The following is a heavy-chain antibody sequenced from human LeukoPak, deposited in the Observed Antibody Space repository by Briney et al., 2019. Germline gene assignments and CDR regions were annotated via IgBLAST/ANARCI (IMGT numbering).Heavy chain of an antibody. V-gene: IGHV5-51*01. Sequence: GESLKISCKGSGYGFTSYWIAWVRQMPGKGLEWMGIIYPGDSDTRYSPSFQGQVTISADKSISTAYLQWSSLKASDTAMYFCARRNGDYVFDYWGQGTLVTVSS. CDR3: ARRNGDYVFDY. J-gene: IGHJ4*02. CDR2: IYPGDSDT. D-gene: IGHD4-17*01. CDR1: GYGFTSYW.